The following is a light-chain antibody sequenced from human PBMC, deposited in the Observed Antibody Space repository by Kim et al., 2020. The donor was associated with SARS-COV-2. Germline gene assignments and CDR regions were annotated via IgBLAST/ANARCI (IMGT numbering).Light chain of an antibody. Sequence: ASVRDSSTITSRASQSISSYLNWYQQKPGKAPQLLIYAASSLQSGVPSRFSGSGSGTDFTLTISSLQPEDFATYYCKQSYSTPWTFGQGTKVDIK. CDR1: QSISSY. CDR2: AAS. J-gene: IGKJ1*01. V-gene: IGKV1-39*01. CDR3: KQSYSTPWT.